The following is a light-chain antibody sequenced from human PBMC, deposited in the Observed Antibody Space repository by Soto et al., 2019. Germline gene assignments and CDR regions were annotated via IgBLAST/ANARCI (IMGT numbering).Light chain of an antibody. CDR1: QSISGY. Sequence: DIQMTQSPSSLSASVGDRVTITCRASQSISGYLNWYQQKPGKAPKLLIYAASSLQGGVPSRFSGSGSGTDFTLTISSLQREDCAIYYCQQSSSTVLTFGGGTKVEIK. J-gene: IGKJ4*01. V-gene: IGKV1-39*01. CDR2: AAS. CDR3: QQSSSTVLT.